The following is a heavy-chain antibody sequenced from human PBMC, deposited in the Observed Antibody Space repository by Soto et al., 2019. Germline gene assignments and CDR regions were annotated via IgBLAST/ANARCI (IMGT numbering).Heavy chain of an antibody. CDR1: GAFSSTYY. D-gene: IGHD2-8*01. CDR3: ARSFCRDAVRCNWFDP. V-gene: IGHV4-59*01. CDR2: MNNIGRT. J-gene: IGHJ5*02. Sequence: QLQLQESGPGLVKPSETLSLTCTVSGAFSSTYYWSWIRQPPGKGLEWIGYMNNIGRTNYNPSLKSRVTISLDTSKNQFSLKLSSLIAADTAVYYCARSFCRDAVRCNWFDPWGLGTLVTASS.